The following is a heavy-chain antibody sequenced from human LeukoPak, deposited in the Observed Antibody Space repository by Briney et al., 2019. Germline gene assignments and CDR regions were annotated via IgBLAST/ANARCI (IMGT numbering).Heavy chain of an antibody. D-gene: IGHD3-22*01. CDR2: IYSGGST. V-gene: IGHV3-53*01. CDR1: GFTVSSNY. Sequence: GGSLRLSCAASGFTVSSNYMSWVRQAPGKGLAWVSVIYSGGSTYYADSVKGRFTISRDNSKNTLYLQMNSLRAEDTAVYYCAVGPLDYYDSSGYYAPDAFDIWGQGTMVTVSS. J-gene: IGHJ3*02. CDR3: AVGPLDYYDSSGYYAPDAFDI.